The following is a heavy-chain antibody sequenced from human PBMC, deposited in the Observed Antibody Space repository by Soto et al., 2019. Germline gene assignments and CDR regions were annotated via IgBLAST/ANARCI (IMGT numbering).Heavy chain of an antibody. CDR1: GGSISSNKW. D-gene: IGHD2-2*01. J-gene: IGHJ6*02. CDR2: IYHSGST. CDR3: ARDDHIVVVPTSLGAMDV. V-gene: IGHV4-4*02. Sequence: PSETLSLTCAVYGGSISSNKWWSWARQPPGKGLEWIGEIYHSGSTNYNPSLKSRVTISLDKSKNQFSLKLTSVTAADSAVYYCARDDHIVVVPTSLGAMDVWGQGTTVTAP.